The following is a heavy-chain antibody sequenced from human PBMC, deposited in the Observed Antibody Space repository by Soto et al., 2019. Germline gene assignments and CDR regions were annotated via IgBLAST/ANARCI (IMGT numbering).Heavy chain of an antibody. CDR1: GFTFSACG. Sequence: QVQLVESGGGVVQPGRSLRLSCAASGFTFSACGMHWVRQSPGKGLEWVAVVSSDGGTYYYADSVKGRFTISRDNSKNTPYLQMNSLRAEDTAVYYCAKEVGTATTAITNSHFDLWGRGTLVTVSS. CDR2: VSSDGGTY. D-gene: IGHD2-21*02. J-gene: IGHJ2*01. CDR3: AKEVGTATTAITNSHFDL. V-gene: IGHV3-30*18.